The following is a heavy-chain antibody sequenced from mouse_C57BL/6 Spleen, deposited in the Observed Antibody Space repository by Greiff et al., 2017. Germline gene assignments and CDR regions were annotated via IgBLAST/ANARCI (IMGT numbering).Heavy chain of an antibody. CDR1: GFSLTNYG. CDR2: ILRGGST. V-gene: IGHV2-5*01. CDR3: AKEYFGV. J-gene: IGHJ1*03. Sequence: VQLQQSGPGLVQPSQSLSITCTASGFSLTNYGVHWVRQSPGKGLEWLGVILRGGSTDYNAAVMSSLNITKDNSKSQVFFKMNSLQADDTAIYYCAKEYFGVWGTGTTVTVSS.